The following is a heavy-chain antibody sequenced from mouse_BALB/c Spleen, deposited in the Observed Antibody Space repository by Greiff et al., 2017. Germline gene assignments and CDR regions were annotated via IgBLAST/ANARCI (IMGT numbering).Heavy chain of an antibody. CDR1: GFTFSSYA. J-gene: IGHJ4*01. V-gene: IGHV5-9-4*01. CDR3: ARYYGYAMDY. CDR2: ISSGGSYT. D-gene: IGHD1-1*01. Sequence: EVKVVESGGGLVKPGGSLKLSCAASGFTFSSYAMSWVRQSPEKRLEWVAEISSGGSYTYYPDTVTGRFTISRDNAKNTLYLEMSSLRSEDTAMYYCARYYGYAMDYWGQGTSVTVSS.